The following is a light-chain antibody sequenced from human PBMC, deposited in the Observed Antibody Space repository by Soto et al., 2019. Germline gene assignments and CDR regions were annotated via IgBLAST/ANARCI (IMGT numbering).Light chain of an antibody. J-gene: IGLJ3*02. CDR1: SSDVGGYKF. CDR3: SSYTSGSTGV. V-gene: IGLV2-14*01. CDR2: EVS. Sequence: QSALTQPASVSGSPGQSITISCTGTSSDVGGYKFVSWYQQHPGKAPKLLIFEVSNRPSGVSNRFSGSKSGNTASLTISGLQAEDEAYYYCSSYTSGSTGVFGGGTKLTVL.